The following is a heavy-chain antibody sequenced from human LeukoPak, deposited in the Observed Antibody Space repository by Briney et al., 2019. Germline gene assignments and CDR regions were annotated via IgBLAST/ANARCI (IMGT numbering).Heavy chain of an antibody. V-gene: IGHV3-30*03. J-gene: IGHJ3*02. CDR1: GFSFSDAW. D-gene: IGHD6-19*01. CDR3: ARTPAVAGTVGAFDI. CDR2: ISYDGSNK. Sequence: PGGSLRLSCAASGFSFSDAWMNWVRQAPGKGLEWVAVISYDGSNKYYADSVEGRFTISGDNSKNTLYLQMNSLRAEDTAVYYCARTPAVAGTVGAFDIWGQGTMVTVSS.